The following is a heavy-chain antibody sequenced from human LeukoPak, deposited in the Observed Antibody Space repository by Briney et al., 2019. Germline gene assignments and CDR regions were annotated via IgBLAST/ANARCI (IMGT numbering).Heavy chain of an antibody. CDR1: GYSFTSYW. V-gene: IGHV5-51*01. CDR2: IYPGDSDT. D-gene: IGHD3-9*01. CDR3: ARRFLNYDILTGYSNWFDP. Sequence: GESLKISCKGSGYSFTSYWIGWVRQMPGQGLEWMGIIYPGDSDTRYSPSFQGQVTISADKSISTAYLQWSSLKASDTAMYYCARRFLNYDILTGYSNWFDPWGQGTLVTVSS. J-gene: IGHJ5*02.